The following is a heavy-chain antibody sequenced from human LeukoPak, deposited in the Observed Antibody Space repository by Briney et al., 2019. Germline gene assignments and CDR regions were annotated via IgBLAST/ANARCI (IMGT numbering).Heavy chain of an antibody. D-gene: IGHD1-14*01. CDR3: ARDRHYFDY. Sequence: ASETLSLTCAVYGGSFSGYYWSWIRQPPGKGLEWIGEINHSRSTNYNPSLKSRVTISVDTSKNQFSLKLSSVTAADTAVYYCARDRHYFDYWGQGTLVTVSS. CDR1: GGSFSGYY. J-gene: IGHJ4*02. CDR2: INHSRST. V-gene: IGHV4-34*01.